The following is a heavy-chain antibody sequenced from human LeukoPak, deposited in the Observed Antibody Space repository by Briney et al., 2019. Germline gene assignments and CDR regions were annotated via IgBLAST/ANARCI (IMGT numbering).Heavy chain of an antibody. V-gene: IGHV1-46*01. J-gene: IGHJ4*02. Sequence: GASVKVSCKASGYTFTSYYMHWVRQAPGQGLEWMVVINPSGGSTSYAQKFQGRVTMTRDTSTSTVYMELSSLRSEDTAVYYCARDFESMPGIAVTGTGGVVRDYWGQGTLVTVSS. D-gene: IGHD6-19*01. CDR1: GYTFTSYY. CDR2: INPSGGST. CDR3: ARDFESMPGIAVTGTGGVVRDY.